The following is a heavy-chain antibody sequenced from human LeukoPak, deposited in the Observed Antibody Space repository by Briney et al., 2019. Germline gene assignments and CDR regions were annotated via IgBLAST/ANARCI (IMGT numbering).Heavy chain of an antibody. CDR2: IYYSGST. J-gene: IGHJ4*02. Sequence: SEILSLTCTVSGGSISSGDYYWSWIRQPPGKGLEWIGYIYYSGSTYYNPSLKSRVTISVDTSKNQFSLKLSSVTAADTAVYYCARVLRAVAGTWRDYWGQGTLVTVSS. V-gene: IGHV4-30-4*08. CDR1: GGSISSGDYY. D-gene: IGHD6-19*01. CDR3: ARVLRAVAGTWRDY.